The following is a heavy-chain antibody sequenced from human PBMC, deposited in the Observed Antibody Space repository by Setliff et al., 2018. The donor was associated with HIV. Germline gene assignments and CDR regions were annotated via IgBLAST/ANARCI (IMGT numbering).Heavy chain of an antibody. CDR1: GYPFTDYY. D-gene: IGHD3-10*01. J-gene: IGHJ4*02. CDR3: ARTFPGSLYYFDY. CDR2: IDPEDDET. Sequence: ASVKVSCKVSGYPFTDYYLHWVQQAPGKGLEWVGLIDPEDDETLFAEKFQGRVTITADTSTDTVYMELSSLRSEDTAVYYCARTFPGSLYYFDYWGQGTLVTVSS. V-gene: IGHV1-69-2*01.